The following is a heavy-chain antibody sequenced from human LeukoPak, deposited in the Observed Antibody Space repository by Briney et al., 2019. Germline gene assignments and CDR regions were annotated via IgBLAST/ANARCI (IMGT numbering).Heavy chain of an antibody. CDR1: GGSFSGYY. CDR3: ARHDYYYYYMDV. V-gene: IGHV4-34*01. J-gene: IGHJ6*03. Sequence: SETLSLTCAVYGGSFSGYYWSWIRQPPGKGLEWIGEINHSGSTNYNPSLKSRVTISVDTSKNQLSLKLSSVTAADTAVYYCARHDYYYYYMDVWGKGTTVTVSS. CDR2: INHSGST.